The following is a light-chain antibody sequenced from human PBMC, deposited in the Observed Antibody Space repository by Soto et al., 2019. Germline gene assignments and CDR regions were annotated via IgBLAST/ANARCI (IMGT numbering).Light chain of an antibody. Sequence: DVQMTQSPSTLSASVGDRVTITCRASETINYWVAWYQQKPGKAPKLLIFDVSTLESGVPSRFSGSGSGAEFTLTISSLQPDDFATYYCQQYYSWWTFCQGTKVEIK. CDR3: QQYYSWWT. CDR2: DVS. V-gene: IGKV1-5*01. CDR1: ETINYW. J-gene: IGKJ1*01.